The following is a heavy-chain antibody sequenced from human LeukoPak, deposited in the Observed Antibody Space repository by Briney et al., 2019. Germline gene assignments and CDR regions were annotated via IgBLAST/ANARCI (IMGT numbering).Heavy chain of an antibody. Sequence: SETLSLTCTVSGGSISSGNYYWSWIRQPAGKGLEWIGHIYTSGSTNYNPSLKSRVTISVDTSKNQFSLNLSSMTAADTAVYYCARSPAVYCSSTSCYPPSWFDPWGQGTLVTVSS. V-gene: IGHV4-61*09. D-gene: IGHD2-2*01. CDR2: IYTSGST. J-gene: IGHJ5*02. CDR3: ARSPAVYCSSTSCYPPSWFDP. CDR1: GGSISSGNYY.